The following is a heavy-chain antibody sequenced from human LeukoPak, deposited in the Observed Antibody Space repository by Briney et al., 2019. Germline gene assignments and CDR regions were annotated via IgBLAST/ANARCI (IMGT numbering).Heavy chain of an antibody. V-gene: IGHV3-23*01. D-gene: IGHD5-12*01. J-gene: IGHJ4*02. Sequence: RGSLRLSCAASGFTFSSYAMNWVRQAPGKGLEWVSAISAGGGTTYYADSVKGRFTISRDTSKNTLYLQMNSLRAEDTAVYYCAKDPALKSSSGYYYFDYWGQGTLVTVSS. CDR2: ISAGGGTT. CDR3: AKDPALKSSSGYYYFDY. CDR1: GFTFSSYA.